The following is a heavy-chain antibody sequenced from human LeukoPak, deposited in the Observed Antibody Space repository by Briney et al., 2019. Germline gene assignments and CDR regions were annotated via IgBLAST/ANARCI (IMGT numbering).Heavy chain of an antibody. J-gene: IGHJ5*01. CDR2: INANSGTT. V-gene: IGHV3-23*01. D-gene: IGHD6-19*01. CDR3: AKPISGGLAVTADWFHP. Sequence: GVSLRLSCEASGFAFSVYAMSWLRQPPGKGLEWVSTINANSGTTSYAASVRGRFTISRDNSKNALYLQLTTLRADDTATYYCAKPISGGLAVTADWFHPWGQGTLVVVSS. CDR1: GFAFSVYA.